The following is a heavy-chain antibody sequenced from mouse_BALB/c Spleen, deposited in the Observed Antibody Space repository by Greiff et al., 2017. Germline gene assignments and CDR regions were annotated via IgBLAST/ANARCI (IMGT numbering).Heavy chain of an antibody. J-gene: IGHJ1*01. Sequence: QVHVKQSGAELAKPGASVKMSCKASGYTFTSYWMHWVKQRPGQGLEWIGYINPSTGYTEYNQKFKDKATLTADKSSSTAYMQLSSLTSEDSAVYYCARKKGNYWYFDVGGAGTTVTVSS. CDR1: GYTFTSYW. CDR3: ARKKGNYWYFDV. CDR2: INPSTGYT. V-gene: IGHV1-7*01. D-gene: IGHD2-1*01.